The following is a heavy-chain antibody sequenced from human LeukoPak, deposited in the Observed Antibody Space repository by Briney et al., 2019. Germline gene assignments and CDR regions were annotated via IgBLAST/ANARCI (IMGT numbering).Heavy chain of an antibody. Sequence: KPSETLSLTCAVYGGSFSGYYWSWIRQPPGKGLEWIGEINHSGSTNYNPSLKSRVTISVDTSKNQFSLKVSSVTAADPAVYYSARSVGRFLEWFHFNAYYYYGMAAWAQGTTVTVSS. CDR3: ARSVGRFLEWFHFNAYYYYGMAA. J-gene: IGHJ6*02. D-gene: IGHD3-3*01. CDR1: GGSFSGYY. V-gene: IGHV4-34*01. CDR2: INHSGST.